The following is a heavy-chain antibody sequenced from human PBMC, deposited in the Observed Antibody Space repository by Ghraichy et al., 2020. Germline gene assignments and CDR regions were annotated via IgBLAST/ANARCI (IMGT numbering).Heavy chain of an antibody. V-gene: IGHV3-48*02. CDR3: ARGSGVVRFYYYAGMDV. CDR1: GFTFGSYS. D-gene: IGHD4-23*01. Sequence: GGSLRLSCVGSGFTFGSYSMNWVRQSPGKGLEWVSYITSSGRTTFYADAVKGRFTISRDNAQNSLYLRMKSLREEDTAVYYCARGSGVVRFYYYAGMDVWGQGTTVTISS. CDR2: ITSSGRTT. J-gene: IGHJ6*02.